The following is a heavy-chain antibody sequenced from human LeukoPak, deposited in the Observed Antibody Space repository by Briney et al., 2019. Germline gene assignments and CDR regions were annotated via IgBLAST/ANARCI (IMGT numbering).Heavy chain of an antibody. D-gene: IGHD5-24*01. Sequence: PGGSLRLSCAASGFTVSSNYTSWVRQAPGKGLEWVSVIYSGGSTYYADSVKGRFTISRDNSKNTLYLQMNSLRAEDTAVYYCARGVGYNYLDYWGQGTLVTVSS. CDR3: ARGVGYNYLDY. J-gene: IGHJ4*02. CDR2: IYSGGST. CDR1: GFTVSSNY. V-gene: IGHV3-53*01.